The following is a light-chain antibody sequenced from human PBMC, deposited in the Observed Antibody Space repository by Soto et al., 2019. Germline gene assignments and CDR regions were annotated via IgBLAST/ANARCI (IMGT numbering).Light chain of an antibody. Sequence: QSALTQPASVSGSPGQSITISCTGTSSDVGSYNLVSWYQQHPGKAPKLMIYEVSKRPSGVSNRFSGSKSGNTASLTISGLQAEDEAASYCCSYAGSSTHYVFGTGTKLTVL. CDR3: CSYAGSSTHYV. CDR2: EVS. CDR1: SSDVGSYNL. J-gene: IGLJ1*01. V-gene: IGLV2-23*02.